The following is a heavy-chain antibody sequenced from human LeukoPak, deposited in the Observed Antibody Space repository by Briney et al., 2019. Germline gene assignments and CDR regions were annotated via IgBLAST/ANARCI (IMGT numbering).Heavy chain of an antibody. CDR3: ASTIAYSSGFLDAFDI. V-gene: IGHV5-51*01. CDR2: IYPGESDI. CDR1: GYTFTDYW. Sequence: GESLKISCKASGYTFTDYWIGWVRQMPGKGLEWMGIIYPGESDIRYSPSFQGQVTISADKSISTAYLQWSNLKASDTAMYYCASTIAYSSGFLDAFDIWGQGTMVTVSS. D-gene: IGHD6-25*01. J-gene: IGHJ3*02.